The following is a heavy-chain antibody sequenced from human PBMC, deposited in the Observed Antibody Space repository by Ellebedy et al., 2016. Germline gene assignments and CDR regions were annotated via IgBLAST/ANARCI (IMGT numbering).Heavy chain of an antibody. CDR1: GYTFTSYY. Sequence: ASVKVSCXASGYTFTSYYMHWVRQAPGQGLEWMGIINPSGGSTSYAQKFQGRVTMTRDTSTSTVYMELSSLKSEDTAVYYCARGARITMIVVVLPHFDYWGQGILVTVSS. CDR3: ARGARITMIVVVLPHFDY. J-gene: IGHJ4*02. D-gene: IGHD3-22*01. CDR2: INPSGGST. V-gene: IGHV1-46*01.